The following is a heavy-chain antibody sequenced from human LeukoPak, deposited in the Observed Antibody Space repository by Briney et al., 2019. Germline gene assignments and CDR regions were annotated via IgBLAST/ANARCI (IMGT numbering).Heavy chain of an antibody. Sequence: PGGSLRLSCAASGFSFSTYWMNWFCQAPGKGLEWVANINHDGSETNYEGSVEGLFTISRDNAEKSLTLQMDRVRGEDTSVYYCATDSDSTWKKRFDYWGQGTLVTVSP. CDR2: INHDGSET. CDR3: ATDSDSTWKKRFDY. CDR1: GFSFSTYW. D-gene: IGHD6-13*01. J-gene: IGHJ4*02. V-gene: IGHV3-7*01.